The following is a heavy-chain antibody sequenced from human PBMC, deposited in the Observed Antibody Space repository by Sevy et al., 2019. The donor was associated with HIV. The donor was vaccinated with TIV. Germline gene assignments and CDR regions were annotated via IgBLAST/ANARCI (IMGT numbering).Heavy chain of an antibody. J-gene: IGHJ4*02. CDR2: IWFDGSNT. CDR3: ARDLEFYDNGDYGPAFMPDY. D-gene: IGHD4-17*01. V-gene: IGHV3-33*01. Sequence: GGSLRLSCAASGFTFSSNGMHWVRQAPGKGLEWVALIWFDGSNTYYADSVKGRFTISRDIAKNTLHLQMNSLGGEDTAVYYCARDLEFYDNGDYGPAFMPDYWGQGTLVTVSS. CDR1: GFTFSSNG.